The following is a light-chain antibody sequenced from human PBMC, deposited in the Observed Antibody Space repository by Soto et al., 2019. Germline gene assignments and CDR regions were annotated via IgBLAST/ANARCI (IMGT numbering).Light chain of an antibody. J-gene: IGLJ1*01. CDR3: SSYTTSSTYV. Sequence: QSALTQPASVSGSPGQSIAISCTGTSSAVGGFNYVSWYQQHPGKAPKFMIYDVSSRPSGVSDRFSGSKSGNTASLTISGLQAEDEADYYCSSYTTSSTYVFGTGTKLTVL. V-gene: IGLV2-14*03. CDR1: SSAVGGFNY. CDR2: DVS.